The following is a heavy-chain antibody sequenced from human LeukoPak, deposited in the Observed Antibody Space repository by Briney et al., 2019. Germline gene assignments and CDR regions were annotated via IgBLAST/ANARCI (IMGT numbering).Heavy chain of an antibody. CDR2: ISAYNGNT. CDR1: GYTFTSYG. V-gene: IGHV1-18*01. CDR3: ARMYYYDSSGYYSDY. J-gene: IGHJ4*02. Sequence: ASVKVSCKASGYTFTSYGISWVRQAPGQGREWMGWISAYNGNTNYAQKLQGRVTMTTDTSTSTAYMELRSLRSDDTAVYYCARMYYYDSSGYYSDYWGQGTLVTVSS. D-gene: IGHD3-22*01.